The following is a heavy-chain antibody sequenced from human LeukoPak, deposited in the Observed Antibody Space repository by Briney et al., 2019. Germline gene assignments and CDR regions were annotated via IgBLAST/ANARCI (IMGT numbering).Heavy chain of an antibody. D-gene: IGHD3-3*01. CDR1: GFTFSSYA. V-gene: IGHV3-23*01. CDR3: AKAPRFGDHATEYYYYYMDV. Sequence: PGGSLRLSCAASGFTFSSYAMSWVRQAPGKGLEWVSAISGSGGSTYYADPVKGRFTISRDNSKNTLYLQMNSLRAEDTAVYYCAKAPRFGDHATEYYYYYMDVWGKGTTVTVSS. CDR2: ISGSGGST. J-gene: IGHJ6*03.